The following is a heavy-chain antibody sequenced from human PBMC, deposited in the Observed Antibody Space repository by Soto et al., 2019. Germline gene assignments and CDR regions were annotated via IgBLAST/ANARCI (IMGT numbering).Heavy chain of an antibody. CDR3: ARDGGVIVIPISPDYGMDV. V-gene: IGHV3-30-3*01. CDR1: GFTFSSYA. CDR2: ISYDGSNK. D-gene: IGHD3-16*02. Sequence: GGSLRLSCAASGFTFSSYAMHWVRQAPGKGLEWVAVISYDGSNKYYADSVKGRFTISRDNSRNTLYLQMNSLRAEDTAVYYCARDGGVIVIPISPDYGMDVWGQGTTATVSS. J-gene: IGHJ6*02.